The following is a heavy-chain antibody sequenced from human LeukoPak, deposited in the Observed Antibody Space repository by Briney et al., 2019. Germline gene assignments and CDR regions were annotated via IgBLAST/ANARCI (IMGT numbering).Heavy chain of an antibody. CDR1: GFTFSNDV. V-gene: IGHV3-23*01. Sequence: GGSLRLSCAASGFTFSNDVMSWVRQAPGKGPEWVSSIDGGGGGTDYADSEGGRFTITRDNFKNTSHLQMNSLRADDTAVYYCARRIGGTKDYWGQGAQVTVSS. J-gene: IGHJ4*02. CDR3: ARRIGGTKDY. D-gene: IGHD3-3*01. CDR2: IDGGGGGT.